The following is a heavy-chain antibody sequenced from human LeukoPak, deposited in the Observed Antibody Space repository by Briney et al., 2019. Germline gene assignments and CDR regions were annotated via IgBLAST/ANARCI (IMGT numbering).Heavy chain of an antibody. V-gene: IGHV3-21*01. CDR2: ISSSSSYI. CDR3: ASRYDYGDYRFDY. D-gene: IGHD4-17*01. CDR1: GFTFSSYS. J-gene: IGHJ4*02. Sequence: GGSLRLSCAASGFTFSSYSMNWVRQAPGKGLEWVSSISSSSSYIYYADSVKGRFTISRDNAKNSLYLQMNSLRAEDTAVYYCASRYDYGDYRFDYWGQGTLVTVSS.